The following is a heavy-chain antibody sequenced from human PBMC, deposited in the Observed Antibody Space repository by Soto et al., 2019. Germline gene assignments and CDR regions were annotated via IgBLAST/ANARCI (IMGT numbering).Heavy chain of an antibody. J-gene: IGHJ5*02. Sequence: QVQLQESGPGLVKPSQTLSLTCTVSGGSISSGDYYWSWIRQPPGKGLEWIGYIYYSGSTYYNPSLKSRVTISVDTSKNQFSLKLSSVTATDTAVYYCARVRIVGSVWGKFDPWGQGTLVTVSS. CDR2: IYYSGST. D-gene: IGHD1-26*01. CDR1: GGSISSGDYY. CDR3: ARVRIVGSVWGKFDP. V-gene: IGHV4-30-4*01.